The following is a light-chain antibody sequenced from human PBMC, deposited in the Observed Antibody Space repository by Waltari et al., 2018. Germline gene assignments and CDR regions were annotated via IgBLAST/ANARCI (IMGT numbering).Light chain of an antibody. CDR2: ADN. CDR3: GTWDSSLNAYV. J-gene: IGLJ1*01. CDR1: TSNIANNY. Sequence: QSVLTQPPSVSAAPGQKVTISCSGSTSNIANNYFSWYQQLPGSAPKLLIFADNKRPSGIPDRFSGSKSGTSATLGINGLQTGDEAEYYCGTWDSSLNAYVFGSGTKVTVL. V-gene: IGLV1-51*01.